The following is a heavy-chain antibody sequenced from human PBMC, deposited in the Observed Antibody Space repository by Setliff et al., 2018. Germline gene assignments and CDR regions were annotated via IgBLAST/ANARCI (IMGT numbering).Heavy chain of an antibody. CDR1: GGSFSGYY. V-gene: IGHV4-34*01. CDR3: ARERGLGYCSSTSCRYYYYGMDV. Sequence: SETLSLTCAVYGGSFSGYYWGWIRQPPGKGLEWIGEINHSGSTNYNPSLKSRVTISVDTSKNQFSLKLSSVTAADTAVYYCARERGLGYCSSTSCRYYYYGMDVWGQGTTVTVSS. J-gene: IGHJ6*02. D-gene: IGHD2-2*01. CDR2: INHSGST.